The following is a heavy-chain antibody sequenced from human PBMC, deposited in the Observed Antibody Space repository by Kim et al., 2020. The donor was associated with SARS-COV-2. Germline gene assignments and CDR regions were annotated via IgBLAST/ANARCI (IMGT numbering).Heavy chain of an antibody. V-gene: IGHV3-9*01. Sequence: GGSLRLSCAASGFTLGDYAMHWVRQAPGKGLEWVSGISTGRGSIGYVGSVRGRFTSSRDDAQNSVFLQMNSLEVEDTALYYCAKHVARDNYFDYCGQGTL. D-gene: IGHD2-21*02. CDR2: ISTGRGSI. CDR1: GFTLGDYA. J-gene: IGHJ4*02. CDR3: AKHVARDNYFDY.